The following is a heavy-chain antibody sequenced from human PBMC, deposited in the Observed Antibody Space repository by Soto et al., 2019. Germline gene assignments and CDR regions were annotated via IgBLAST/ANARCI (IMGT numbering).Heavy chain of an antibody. CDR2: ISYDGHNK. CDR3: AKDPRGGGWDLDY. D-gene: IGHD6-19*01. Sequence: QVQLVESGGGVVQPGRSLRLSCAASGFTFSNYAMHWVRQAPGKGLEWVAVISYDGHNKYCADSVKGRFTISRDNSKNTLYLEMNSLRAEDTAVYYCAKDPRGGGWDLDYWGQGTLVTVSS. V-gene: IGHV3-30*18. CDR1: GFTFSNYA. J-gene: IGHJ4*02.